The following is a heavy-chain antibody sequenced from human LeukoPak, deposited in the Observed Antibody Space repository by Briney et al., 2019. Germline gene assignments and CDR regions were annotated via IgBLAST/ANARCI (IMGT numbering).Heavy chain of an antibody. Sequence: ASVKVSCKASGYTFTGYYMHWVRQAPGQGLEWMGWINPNSGGTNYAQKFQGRVTMTRDTSISTAYMELSRLRSDDTAVYYCARDPLGSSSWFYDYWGQGTLVTVSS. CDR2: INPNSGGT. CDR3: ARDPLGSSSWFYDY. D-gene: IGHD6-13*01. CDR1: GYTFTGYY. J-gene: IGHJ4*02. V-gene: IGHV1-2*02.